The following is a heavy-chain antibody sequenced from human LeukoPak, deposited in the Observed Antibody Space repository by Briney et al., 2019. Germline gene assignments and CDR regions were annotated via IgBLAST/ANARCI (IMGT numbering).Heavy chain of an antibody. CDR1: GNYW. J-gene: IGHJ4*02. V-gene: IGHV3-74*01. Sequence: GESLRLSCAASGNYWMHWVRQVPGKGLVWVSHINSDGSWTSYADSVKGRFTISKDNAKNTVYLQMNSLRAEGTAVYYCVSFYETYWGRGTLVTVSS. CDR2: INSDGSWT. CDR3: VSFYETY. D-gene: IGHD2/OR15-2a*01.